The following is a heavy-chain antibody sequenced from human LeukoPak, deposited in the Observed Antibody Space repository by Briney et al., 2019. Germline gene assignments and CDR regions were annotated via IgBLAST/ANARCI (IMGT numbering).Heavy chain of an antibody. CDR2: ISGSGGST. D-gene: IGHD6-6*01. CDR1: GFTFSSYA. CDR3: AKCVGMAARRGTDAS. V-gene: IGHV3-23*01. J-gene: IGHJ5*02. Sequence: PGGSLRLSCSASGFTFSSYAMHWVRQAPGKGLEWVSSISGSGGSTYYTDSVKGRFTIYRDNSKNTLYLQMNSLRAEDTAVYYCAKCVGMAARRGTDASWGQGTLVTVSS.